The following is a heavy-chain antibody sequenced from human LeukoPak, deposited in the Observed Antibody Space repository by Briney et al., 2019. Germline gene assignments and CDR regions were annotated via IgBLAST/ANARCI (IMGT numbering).Heavy chain of an antibody. CDR3: ARDRGVTAMAPHFDY. D-gene: IGHD5-18*01. V-gene: IGHV3-30-3*01. Sequence: GGSLRLSCAASGFTFSSYAMHWVRQAPGKGLEWVAVISYDGSNKYYADSVKGRFTISRDNSKNTLYLQMNSLRAEDTAVYYCARDRGVTAMAPHFDYWGQGTLVTVSS. CDR2: ISYDGSNK. J-gene: IGHJ4*02. CDR1: GFTFSSYA.